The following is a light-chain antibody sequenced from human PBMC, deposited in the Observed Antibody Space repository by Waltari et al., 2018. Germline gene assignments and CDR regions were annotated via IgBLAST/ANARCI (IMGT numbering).Light chain of an antibody. V-gene: IGKV3-15*01. Sequence: EVVMTQSPATLSVSPGERATLSCRASQGVGSSLAWYQQKAGQAPRLLIYDASTSATGIPAMFSGSGSGTEFTLTISSLQSDDVAVYYCQQYNNWPKTFGQGTKEEI. CDR1: QGVGSS. CDR2: DAS. CDR3: QQYNNWPKT. J-gene: IGKJ1*01.